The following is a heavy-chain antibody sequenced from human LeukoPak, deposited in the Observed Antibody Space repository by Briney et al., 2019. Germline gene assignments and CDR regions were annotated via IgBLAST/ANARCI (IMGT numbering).Heavy chain of an antibody. Sequence: SETLSLTCTVSGGSISSYYWSWIRQPPGKGLEWIGYIYYSGSTNYNPSLKSRVTISVDTSKNQFSLKLSSVTAADTAVYYCARQGQWGSWYDYWGQGILVTVSS. D-gene: IGHD6-13*01. CDR3: ARQGQWGSWYDY. CDR2: IYYSGST. CDR1: GGSISSYY. J-gene: IGHJ4*02. V-gene: IGHV4-59*01.